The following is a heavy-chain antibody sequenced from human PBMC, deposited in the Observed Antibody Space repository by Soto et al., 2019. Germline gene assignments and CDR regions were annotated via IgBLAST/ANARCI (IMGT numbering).Heavy chain of an antibody. CDR1: FTFSMYS. D-gene: IGHD1-26*01. V-gene: IGHV3-21*01. CDR2: ISSGGSYI. Sequence: PGGSLRLSCSFTFSMYSMSWVRQAPGKALEWVASISSGGSYIKYADSVKGRFTISRDNAKNSVSLQMNSLRVDDTAVYFCTREQGGSYDSWFDPWGQGTLVTVSS. CDR3: TREQGGSYDSWFDP. J-gene: IGHJ5*02.